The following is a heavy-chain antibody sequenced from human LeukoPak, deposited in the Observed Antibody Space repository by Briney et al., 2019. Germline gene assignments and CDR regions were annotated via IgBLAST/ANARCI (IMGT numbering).Heavy chain of an antibody. CDR3: ARSGGSGTYYDGSFDY. D-gene: IGHD1-26*01. Sequence: PSETLSLTCSVSGGSITSYYWSWIRRAAGKGLEWIGRIYTSGSTAYNPSLKSRVTMSVDTSKNQFSLKLYSVTAADTAVYYCARSGGSGTYYDGSFDYWGQGTLVTVSS. J-gene: IGHJ4*02. V-gene: IGHV4-4*07. CDR1: GGSITSYY. CDR2: IYTSGST.